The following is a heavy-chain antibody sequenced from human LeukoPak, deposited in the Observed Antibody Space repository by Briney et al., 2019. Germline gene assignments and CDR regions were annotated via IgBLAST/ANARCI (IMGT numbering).Heavy chain of an antibody. CDR2: IYTSGST. D-gene: IGHD2-2*01. J-gene: IGHJ4*02. Sequence: SETLSLTCTVSGGSISSYYWSWIGQPAGKGLEWIGRIYTSGSTNYNPSLKSRVTMSVDTSKNQFSLKLSSVTAADTAVYYCARSPIVVVPAAIFAYFDYWGQGTLVTVSS. CDR1: GGSISSYY. CDR3: ARSPIVVVPAAIFAYFDY. V-gene: IGHV4-4*07.